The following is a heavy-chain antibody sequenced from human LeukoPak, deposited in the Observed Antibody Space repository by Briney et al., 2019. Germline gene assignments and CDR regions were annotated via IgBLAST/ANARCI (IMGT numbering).Heavy chain of an antibody. Sequence: SETLSLTCAVYGGSFSGYYWSWIRQPPGKGLEWIGEINHSGSTNYNPSLKSRVTISVDTSKNQFSLKLSSVTAADTAVYYCARGSRRFCGVVMKRCHWFDPWGEGTLVTVSS. D-gene: IGHD3-3*01. CDR2: INHSGST. CDR3: ARGSRRFCGVVMKRCHWFDP. CDR1: GGSFSGYY. J-gene: IGHJ5*02. V-gene: IGHV4-34*01.